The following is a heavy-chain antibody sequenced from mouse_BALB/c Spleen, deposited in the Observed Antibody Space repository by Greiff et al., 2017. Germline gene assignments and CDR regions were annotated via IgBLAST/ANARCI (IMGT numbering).Heavy chain of an antibody. CDR2: ISYSGST. Sequence: EVKLLESGPGLVKPSQSLSLTCTVTGYSITSDYAWNWIRQFPGNKLEWMGYISYSGSTSYNPSLKSRISITRDTSKNQFFLQLNSVTTEDTATYYCARWGGRLPYYYAMDYWGQGTSVTVSS. D-gene: IGHD1-2*01. CDR1: GYSITSDYA. V-gene: IGHV3-2*02. J-gene: IGHJ4*01. CDR3: ARWGGRLPYYYAMDY.